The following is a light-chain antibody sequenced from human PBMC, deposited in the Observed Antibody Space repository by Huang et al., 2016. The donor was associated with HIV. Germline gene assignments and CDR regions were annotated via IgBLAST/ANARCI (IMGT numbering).Light chain of an antibody. J-gene: IGKJ1*01. Sequence: EIILTQSPATLSLFPGERATLSCRASQSVSTSLAWYRQKPGQAPRLLIYDASKRATGIPARFSGSGSATDFTLTISSLEPEDFAVYYCQQRSNWPGTFGQGTKVEV. CDR1: QSVSTS. CDR3: QQRSNWPGT. CDR2: DAS. V-gene: IGKV3-11*01.